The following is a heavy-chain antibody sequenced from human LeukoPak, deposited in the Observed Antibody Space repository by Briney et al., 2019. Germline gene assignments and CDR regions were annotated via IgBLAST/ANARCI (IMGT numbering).Heavy chain of an antibody. V-gene: IGHV3-23*01. CDR2: ISGSGGST. J-gene: IGHJ4*02. CDR3: AKDRLWELLSPFDY. D-gene: IGHD1-26*01. CDR1: GFTFSSHG. Sequence: GGSLRLSCAASGFTFSSHGMSWVRQAPGKGLEWVSAISGSGGSTYYADSVQGRFTISRDNSKNTLYLQMNSLRVEDTVVYYCAKDRLWELLSPFDYWGQGTLVTVSS.